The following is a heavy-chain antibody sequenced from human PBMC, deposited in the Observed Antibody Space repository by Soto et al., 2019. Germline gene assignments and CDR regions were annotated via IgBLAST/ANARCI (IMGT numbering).Heavy chain of an antibody. V-gene: IGHV4-31*11. Sequence: TLSLTCAVSGGSIISASYSWNWIRQSPGRGLEWIGHIYSSGSTYYNPSLKSRVSISVDTSNNQFSLKLTSVTAADTAVYFCAREHAARIERRFDAWGQGTLVTVSS. CDR3: AREHAARIERRFDA. CDR2: IYSSGST. D-gene: IGHD6-6*01. J-gene: IGHJ5*02. CDR1: GGSIISASYS.